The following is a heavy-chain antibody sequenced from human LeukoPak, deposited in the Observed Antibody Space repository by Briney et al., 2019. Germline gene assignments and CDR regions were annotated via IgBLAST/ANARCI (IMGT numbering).Heavy chain of an antibody. V-gene: IGHV3-23*01. CDR2: ITGGGGTT. J-gene: IGHJ4*02. D-gene: IGHD4-23*01. Sequence: PGGSLSLSCAASGFTFSTYAMSWVRRTPGKGLEWVSAITGGGGTTYYADSVKGRFTISRDNSKNTPYLQMNSLRAEDTAVYYCAKDPPILRWSFDYWGQGTLVTVSS. CDR1: GFTFSTYA. CDR3: AKDPPILRWSFDY.